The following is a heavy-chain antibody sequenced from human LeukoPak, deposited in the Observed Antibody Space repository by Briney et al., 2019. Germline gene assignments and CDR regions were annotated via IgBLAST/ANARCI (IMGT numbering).Heavy chain of an antibody. V-gene: IGHV1-69*05. J-gene: IGHJ3*02. CDR2: IIPIFGTA. CDR3: ARDRSSGYYYRGDSFDI. D-gene: IGHD3-22*01. Sequence: SVKVSCKASGGTFSSYAISWVRQAPGQGLEWMGGIIPIFGTANYAQKVQGRVTMTTDTSTSTAYMELRSLRSDDTAVYYCARDRSSGYYYRGDSFDIWGQGTMVTVST. CDR1: GGTFSSYA.